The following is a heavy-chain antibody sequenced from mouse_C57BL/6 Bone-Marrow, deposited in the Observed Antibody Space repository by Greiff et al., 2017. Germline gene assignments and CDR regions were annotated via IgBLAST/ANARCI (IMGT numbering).Heavy chain of an antibody. Sequence: QVQLQQSGAELVRPGASVKLSCKASGYTFPDYYINWVKQTPGQGLEWIARIYPGSGNTYYNEKFKGKATLTAEKSSSTAYMQLSSLTSEDSAVYFCARSDSTWSFDVWGKGTTVTVSA. V-gene: IGHV1-76*01. CDR3: ARSDSTWSFDV. D-gene: IGHD2-1*01. CDR2: IYPGSGNT. CDR1: GYTFPDYY. J-gene: IGHJ1*03.